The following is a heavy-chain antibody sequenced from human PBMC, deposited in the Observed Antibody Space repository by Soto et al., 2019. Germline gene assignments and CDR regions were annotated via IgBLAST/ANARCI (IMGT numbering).Heavy chain of an antibody. V-gene: IGHV1-18*01. CDR2: ISAYNGNT. CDR1: GYTFTSYG. J-gene: IGHJ6*03. CDR3: ARAGYCSSTSCYGGGYYYYYYMDV. D-gene: IGHD2-2*01. Sequence: VQLVQSGAEVKKPGASVKVSCKASGYTFTSYGISWVRQAPGQGLEWMGWISAYNGNTNYAQKLQGRVTMTTDTSTSTAYMELRSLRSDDTAVYYCARAGYCSSTSCYGGGYYYYYYMDVWGKGTTVTVSS.